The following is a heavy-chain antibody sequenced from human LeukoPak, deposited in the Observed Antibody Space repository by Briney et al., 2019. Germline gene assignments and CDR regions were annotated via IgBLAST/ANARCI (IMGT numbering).Heavy chain of an antibody. CDR2: INPNSGGK. D-gene: IGHD2-8*01. CDR1: GYTFTGYY. J-gene: IGHJ4*02. Sequence: ASVKVSCKASGYTFTGYYMNWVRQPPGQGLEWMGWINPNSGGKNYAQKFTGRFTRTRDTSISTASMELSRLRSDDTAVYYCARSFLSRYCTNGVCWFDYWGQGTLVTVSS. V-gene: IGHV1-2*02. CDR3: ARSFLSRYCTNGVCWFDY.